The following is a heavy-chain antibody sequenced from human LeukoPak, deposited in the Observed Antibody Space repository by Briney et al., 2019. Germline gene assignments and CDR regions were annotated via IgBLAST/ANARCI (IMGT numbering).Heavy chain of an antibody. Sequence: PSETLSLTCTVSGGSISSNMYNWGWIRQPPGKGLEWIASIYYSGSTYYNPSLKSRVTISVDTPKNQFSLKLSSVTAADTTVYYCARLRGYSGYDSGYYYHYYMDVWGKGTTVTVSS. J-gene: IGHJ6*03. CDR3: ARLRGYSGYDSGYYYHYYMDV. CDR1: GGSISSNMYN. D-gene: IGHD5-12*01. CDR2: IYYSGST. V-gene: IGHV4-39*01.